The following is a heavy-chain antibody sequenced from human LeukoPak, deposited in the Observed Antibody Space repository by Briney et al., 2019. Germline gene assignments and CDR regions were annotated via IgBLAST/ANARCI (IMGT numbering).Heavy chain of an antibody. CDR1: GGSFSGYY. CDR3: AREWELYFDY. J-gene: IGHJ4*02. Sequence: SETLSLTCAVYGGSFSGYYWSWIRQPPGKGLEWIGEINHSGSTNYNPSLKSRVTISVDTSKNQFSLKLSSVTAADTAVYYCAREWELYFDYWGQGTLVTVSS. CDR2: INHSGST. D-gene: IGHD1-26*01. V-gene: IGHV4-34*01.